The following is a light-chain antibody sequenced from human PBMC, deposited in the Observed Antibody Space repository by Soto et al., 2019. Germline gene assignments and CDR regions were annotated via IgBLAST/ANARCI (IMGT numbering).Light chain of an antibody. CDR3: QQYSDSPLT. V-gene: IGKV3-20*01. CDR2: GAS. CDR1: QTVRTNY. Sequence: EIVLTQSPGTLSLSPGERATLSCRASQTVRTNYLAWFQHKPGQAPRLLIYGASSRATGIPDRFSGSGSGTDFTLTNTRLEPEAFAVYFCQQYSDSPLTIGGGTKVEIK. J-gene: IGKJ4*01.